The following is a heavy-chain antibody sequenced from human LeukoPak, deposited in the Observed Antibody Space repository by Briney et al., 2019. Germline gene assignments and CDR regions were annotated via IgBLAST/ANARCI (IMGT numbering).Heavy chain of an antibody. J-gene: IGHJ6*02. V-gene: IGHV4-34*01. Sequence: SETLSLTCAVYGGSFSGYYWSWIRQPPGKGLEWIGEINHSGYTNYNPSLKGRVTISVDTSKNQFSLKLSSVTAADTAVYYCARQAGRRGAPGNYYYGMDVWGQGTTVTVSS. CDR1: GGSFSGYY. CDR2: INHSGYT. D-gene: IGHD4/OR15-4a*01. CDR3: ARQAGRRGAPGNYYYGMDV.